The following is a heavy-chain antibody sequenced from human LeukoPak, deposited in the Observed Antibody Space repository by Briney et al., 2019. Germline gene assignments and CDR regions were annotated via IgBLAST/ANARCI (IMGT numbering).Heavy chain of an antibody. CDR1: GYTFTGYY. CDR3: ARDTGAYSSGWADLDY. D-gene: IGHD6-19*01. Sequence: ASVKVSCKASGYTFTGYYMQWVRQAPGQGLEWMGWINPNSGGTNYAQKFQGWVTMTRDTSISTAYMELSRLRSDDTAVYYCARDTGAYSSGWADLDYWGQGTLVTVSS. CDR2: INPNSGGT. J-gene: IGHJ4*02. V-gene: IGHV1-2*04.